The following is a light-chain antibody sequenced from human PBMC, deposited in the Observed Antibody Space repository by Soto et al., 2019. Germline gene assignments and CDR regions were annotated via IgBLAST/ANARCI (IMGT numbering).Light chain of an antibody. Sequence: QSALTQPASVSGSPGLSITISCTGTSSDVGGYNYVSWYQQHPGKAPKLMIYEVSNRPSGVSNRFSGSKSGNTASLTISGLQAEDEADYYCSSYDSTLSARYVFGTGTKVTVL. J-gene: IGLJ1*01. CDR2: EVS. CDR3: SSYDSTLSARYV. V-gene: IGLV2-14*01. CDR1: SSDVGGYNY.